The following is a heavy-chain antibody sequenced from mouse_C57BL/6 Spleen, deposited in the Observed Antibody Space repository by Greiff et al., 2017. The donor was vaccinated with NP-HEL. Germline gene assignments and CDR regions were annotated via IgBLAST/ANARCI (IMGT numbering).Heavy chain of an antibody. D-gene: IGHD4-1*01. Sequence: EVQRVESGGGLVKPGGSLKLSCAASGFAFSSYAMSWVRQTPEKRLEWVATISDGGSYTYYPDNVKGRFTISRDNAKNNLYLQMSHLKSEDTAMYYCARGGLGRGGFDYWGQGTTLTVSS. J-gene: IGHJ2*01. CDR2: ISDGGSYT. CDR1: GFAFSSYA. CDR3: ARGGLGRGGFDY. V-gene: IGHV5-4*01.